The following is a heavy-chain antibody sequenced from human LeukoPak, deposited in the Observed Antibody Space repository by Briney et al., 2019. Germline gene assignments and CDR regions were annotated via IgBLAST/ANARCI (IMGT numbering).Heavy chain of an antibody. CDR1: GYIFTSYN. J-gene: IGHJ3*02. D-gene: IGHD4-17*01. Sequence: GASVKVSCKASGYIFTSYNIYWVRQAPGQGLEWMGIINPNGGTTNYAQKFKGRVTMTTDTSTSTAYMELRSLRSDDTAVYYCARDYPLPGDPDAFDIWGQGTMATVSS. CDR2: INPNGGTT. V-gene: IGHV1-46*01. CDR3: ARDYPLPGDPDAFDI.